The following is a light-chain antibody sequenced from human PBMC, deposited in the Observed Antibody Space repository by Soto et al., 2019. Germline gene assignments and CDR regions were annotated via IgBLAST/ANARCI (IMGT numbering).Light chain of an antibody. J-gene: IGLJ3*02. CDR2: SNN. CDR1: SSNIGSNT. Sequence: QSVLTQPPSASGTPGQRVTISCSGSSSNIGSNTVNWYQQLPGTAPKLLIYSNNQRPSGVPDRFSGSKSGTSASLAISGLQSEDEADYYCAAWHDSLNGPVWVFGGGTKLTVL. V-gene: IGLV1-44*01. CDR3: AAWHDSLNGPVWV.